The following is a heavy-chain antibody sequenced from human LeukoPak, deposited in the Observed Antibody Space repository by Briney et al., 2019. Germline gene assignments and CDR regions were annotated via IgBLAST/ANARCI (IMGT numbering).Heavy chain of an antibody. CDR3: ARGAVADY. CDR2: IYYSGST. J-gene: IGHJ4*02. Sequence: SETLSLTCTVSGGSISSYYWSWIRQPPGKGLEWIGYIYYSGSTNYNPSLKSRVTISVDTSKNQFSLKLSSVTAAGTAVYYCARGAVADYWGQGTLVTVSS. CDR1: GGSISSYY. V-gene: IGHV4-59*01. D-gene: IGHD6-19*01.